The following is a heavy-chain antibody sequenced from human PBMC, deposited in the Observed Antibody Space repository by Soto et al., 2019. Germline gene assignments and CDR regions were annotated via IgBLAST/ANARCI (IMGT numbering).Heavy chain of an antibody. CDR1: GYTFTGYY. V-gene: IGHV1-2*02. CDR3: ARPRRGNYYFDY. J-gene: IGHJ4*02. CDR2: INPNSGGT. D-gene: IGHD3-16*01. Sequence: ASVKVSCKASGYTFTGYYMHWVRQAPGQGLEWMGWINPNSGGTNYAQKFQGRVTMTRDTSISTAYMELSRLRSDDTAVYYWARPRRGNYYFDYWGQGTLVTVSS.